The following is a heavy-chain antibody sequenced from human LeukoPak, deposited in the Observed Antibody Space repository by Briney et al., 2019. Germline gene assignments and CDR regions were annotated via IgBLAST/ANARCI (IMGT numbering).Heavy chain of an antibody. D-gene: IGHD4-23*01. CDR3: ARDNEGITPRTIVKSPRYDGMDV. V-gene: IGHV3-30*04. CDR1: GFTFSSYA. Sequence: PGGSLRLSCAASGFTFSSYAMHWVRQAPGKGLEWVAVISYDGSNKYYADSVKGRFTISRDNSKNTLYLQMNSLRAEDTAVYYCARDNEGITPRTIVKSPRYDGMDVWGQGTTVTVSS. J-gene: IGHJ6*02. CDR2: ISYDGSNK.